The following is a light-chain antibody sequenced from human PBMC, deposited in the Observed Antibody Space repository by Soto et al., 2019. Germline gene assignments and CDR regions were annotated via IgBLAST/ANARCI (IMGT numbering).Light chain of an antibody. CDR2: AAS. CDR1: QTINIY. CDR3: QQSHSARYT. J-gene: IGKJ2*01. V-gene: IGKV1-39*01. Sequence: DIHMTQSPSSLSASVGDRVTITCRASQTINIYLSWYQHKPGKAPKLLNTAASSFRTGVPSRFSGSGSGTDFTLTISGVQPEDSATYYCQQSHSARYTFGQGTKLEI.